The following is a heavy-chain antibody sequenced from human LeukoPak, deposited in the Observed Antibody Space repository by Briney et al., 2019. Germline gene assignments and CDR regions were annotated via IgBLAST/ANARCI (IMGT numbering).Heavy chain of an antibody. CDR3: ARDASIVGELNY. V-gene: IGHV3-30*14. CDR2: ISYDGSNK. Sequence: HTGGSLRLSCAASGFTFSSYAMHWVRQAPGKGLEWVAVISYDGSNKYYADSVKGRFIISRDNSKNTLYLQMNSLRAEDTAVYYCARDASIVGELNYWGQGTLVTVSS. D-gene: IGHD1-26*01. CDR1: GFTFSSYA. J-gene: IGHJ4*02.